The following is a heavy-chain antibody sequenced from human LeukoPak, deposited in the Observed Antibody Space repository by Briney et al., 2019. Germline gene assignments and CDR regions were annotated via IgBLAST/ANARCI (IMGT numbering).Heavy chain of an antibody. CDR2: INPSGGST. CDR3: ARAPGGSYDLDY. Sequence: ASVKVSCKASGYTFTSYYIHWVRQAPGQGLEWMGTINPSGGSTYYAQKLQGRVTMTRDTSTSTVYMELSSLRSEDTAVYYWARAPGGSYDLDYWGQGTLVTVSS. V-gene: IGHV1-46*01. J-gene: IGHJ4*02. D-gene: IGHD1-26*01. CDR1: GYTFTSYY.